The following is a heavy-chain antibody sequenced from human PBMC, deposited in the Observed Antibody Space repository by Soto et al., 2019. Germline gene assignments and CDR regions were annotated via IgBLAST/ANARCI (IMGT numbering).Heavy chain of an antibody. CDR1: GYTFSDYF. CDR3: ARIKWGLDYYCGMDV. J-gene: IGHJ6*02. V-gene: IGHV1-2*02. CDR2: INPKTAAT. D-gene: IGHD1-26*01. Sequence: QVQLVQTGAEVRKSGASVKVSCKASGYTFSDYFIQWLRQAPGQGLEWVAWINPKTAATNYAKKFQDRITVTSDTSFSTAYLELTRLRPDDTALYYCARIKWGLDYYCGMDVWGQGTAVSVSS.